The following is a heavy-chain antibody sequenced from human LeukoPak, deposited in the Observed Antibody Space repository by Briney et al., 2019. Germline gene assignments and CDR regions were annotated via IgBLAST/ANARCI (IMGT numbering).Heavy chain of an antibody. J-gene: IGHJ4*02. D-gene: IGHD4-17*01. V-gene: IGHV3-21*01. CDR3: AREGMTTVNPFDY. CDR1: GFIFSSYS. Sequence: PGGSLRLSCAASGFIFSSYSMNWVRQAPGKGLEWVSSISSSSSYIYYADSVKGRFTISRDNAKNSLYLQMNSLRAEDTAVYYCAREGMTTVNPFDYWGQGTLVTVSS. CDR2: ISSSSSYI.